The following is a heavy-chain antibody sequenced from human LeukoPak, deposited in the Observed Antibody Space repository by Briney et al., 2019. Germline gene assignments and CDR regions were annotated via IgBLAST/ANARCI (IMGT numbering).Heavy chain of an antibody. CDR1: GGSISSSSYY. D-gene: IGHD3-3*01. Sequence: SETLSLTCTVSGGSISSSSYYWGWIRQPPGKGLEWIGSIYYSGSTYYNPSLKSRVTISVDTSKNQFSLKLSSVTAADTAVYYCAAISLFDYWGQGTLVTVSS. J-gene: IGHJ4*02. CDR2: IYYSGST. CDR3: AAISLFDY. V-gene: IGHV4-39*07.